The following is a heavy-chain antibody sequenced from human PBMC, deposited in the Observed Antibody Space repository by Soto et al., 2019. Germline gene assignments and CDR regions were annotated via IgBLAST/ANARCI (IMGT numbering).Heavy chain of an antibody. V-gene: IGHV3-33*01. CDR3: ARDRPEDTAMGSPLDY. CDR1: GFTFSSYC. D-gene: IGHD5-18*01. J-gene: IGHJ4*02. Sequence: PGGSLRLSCAASGFTFSSYCMHWVRQAPGKGLEWVAVIWYDGSNKYYADSVKGRFTISRDNSKNTLYLQMNSLRAEDTAVYYCARDRPEDTAMGSPLDYWGQGTLVTVSS. CDR2: IWYDGSNK.